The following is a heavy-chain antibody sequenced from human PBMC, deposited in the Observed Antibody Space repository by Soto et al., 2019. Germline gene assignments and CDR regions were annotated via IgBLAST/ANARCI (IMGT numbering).Heavy chain of an antibody. CDR1: GGSISSSSYY. V-gene: IGHV4-39*01. CDR3: ARHIVGRIAVAGTPNDY. J-gene: IGHJ4*02. D-gene: IGHD6-19*01. Sequence: SETLSLTCTVSGGSISSSSYYWGWIRQPPGKGLEWIGSIYYSGSTYYNPSLKSRVTISVDTSKNQFSLKLSSVTAADTAVYYCARHIVGRIAVAGTPNDYWGQGTLVTVSS. CDR2: IYYSGST.